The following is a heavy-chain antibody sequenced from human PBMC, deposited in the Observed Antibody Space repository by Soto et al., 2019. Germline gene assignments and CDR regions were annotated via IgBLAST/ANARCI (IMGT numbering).Heavy chain of an antibody. J-gene: IGHJ4*02. CDR3: ARFRIAAAGTFFDY. CDR2: ISAYNGNT. D-gene: IGHD6-13*01. V-gene: IGHV1-18*04. Sequence: ASVKVSCKASGYTFTSYCISWVRQAPVQGLEWMGWISAYNGNTNYAQKLQGRVTMTTDTSTSTAYMELRSLRSDDTAVYYCARFRIAAAGTFFDYWGQGTLVTVSS. CDR1: GYTFTSYC.